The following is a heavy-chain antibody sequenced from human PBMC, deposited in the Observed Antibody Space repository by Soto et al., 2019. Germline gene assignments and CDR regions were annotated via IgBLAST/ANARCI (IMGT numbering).Heavy chain of an antibody. J-gene: IGHJ4*02. CDR2: IKSKTDGGTT. D-gene: IGHD2-21*02. V-gene: IGHV3-15*07. Sequence: EVQLVESGGGLVKPGGSLRLSRAASGFTFSNAWMNWVRQAPGKGLEWVGRIKSKTDGGTTDYAAPVKGRFTISRDDSKNTLYLQMNSLKTEDTAVYYCTTGGEYCGGDCYSPQYYFDYWGQGTLVTVSS. CDR3: TTGGEYCGGDCYSPQYYFDY. CDR1: GFTFSNAW.